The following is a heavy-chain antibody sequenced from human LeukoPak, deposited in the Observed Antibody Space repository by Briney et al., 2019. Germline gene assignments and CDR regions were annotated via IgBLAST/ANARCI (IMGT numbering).Heavy chain of an antibody. V-gene: IGHV1-46*01. CDR2: INPSGGNT. J-gene: IGHJ3*02. CDR1: GYTFPSYY. D-gene: IGHD2-2*01. Sequence: ASVKVSCKASGYTFPSYYMHWVRQAPGQGLEWMGVINPSGGNTNSAQKFQGRVTMTEDTSTDTAYMELSSLRSEDTAVYYCAKVPAAIKVSRGLSFDIWGQGTMVTVSS. CDR3: AKVPAAIKVSRGLSFDI.